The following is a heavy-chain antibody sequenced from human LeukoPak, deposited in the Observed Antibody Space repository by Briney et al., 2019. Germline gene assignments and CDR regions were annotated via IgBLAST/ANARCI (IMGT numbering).Heavy chain of an antibody. Sequence: GESLKISCKASGYSFTSYWIGWVRQLPGKGLEWMGIIYPGDSDTRYSPSFQGQVTISADKSISAAYLQWTSLKASDTAMYYCARDYGDISFDYWGQGTLVTVSS. CDR1: GYSFTSYW. J-gene: IGHJ4*02. V-gene: IGHV5-51*01. D-gene: IGHD4-17*01. CDR2: IYPGDSDT. CDR3: ARDYGDISFDY.